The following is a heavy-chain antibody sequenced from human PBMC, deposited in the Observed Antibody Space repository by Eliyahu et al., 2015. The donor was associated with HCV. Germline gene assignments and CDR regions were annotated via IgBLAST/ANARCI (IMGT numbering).Heavy chain of an antibody. Sequence: QVQLVESGGGVVQPGRSXRLSCAAXGFTFSSYAMHWVRQAPGKGLEWVAVISYDGSNKYYADSVKGRFTISRDNSKNTLYLQMNSLRAEDTAVYYCARGHDYGDYWGQGTLVTVSS. CDR3: ARGHDYGDY. CDR1: GFTFSSYA. CDR2: ISYDGSNK. V-gene: IGHV3-30-3*01. J-gene: IGHJ4*02.